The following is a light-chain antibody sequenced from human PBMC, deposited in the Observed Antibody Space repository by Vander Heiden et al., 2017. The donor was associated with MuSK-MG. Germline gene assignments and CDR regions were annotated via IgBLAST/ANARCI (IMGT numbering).Light chain of an antibody. J-gene: IGKJ4*01. CDR3: QQENNCPIT. V-gene: IGKV3-15*01. CDR1: QSITSN. CDR2: GAF. Sequence: EILMTQSPATLSVSPGERATLSCRASQSITSNLAWYQQKPGQAPRLLIYGAFTRATGIPARFSGSGSGTEFTLTISSLQSEDFAVYYCQQENNCPITFGGGTKVEI.